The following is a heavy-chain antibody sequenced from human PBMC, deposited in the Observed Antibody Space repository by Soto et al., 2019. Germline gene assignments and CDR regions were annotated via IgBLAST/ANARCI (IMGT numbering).Heavy chain of an antibody. J-gene: IGHJ4*02. CDR2: IYYSGST. V-gene: IGHV4-39*01. D-gene: IGHD1-26*01. CDR1: GGSLRNVDYC. CDR3: ARQRTSVGTQAYFDV. Sequence: PSETLSLTCTVCGGSLRNVDYCWGWIRQPPGKGLEWIGSIYYSGSTYNNPSLRSRVSMSIETSKDQFSLKLKSVTAADTALYFCARQRTSVGTQAYFDVGGPGSLVTVSS.